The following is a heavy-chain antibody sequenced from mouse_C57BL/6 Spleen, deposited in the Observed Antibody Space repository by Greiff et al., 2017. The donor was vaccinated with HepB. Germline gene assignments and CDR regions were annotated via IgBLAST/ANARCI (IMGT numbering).Heavy chain of an antibody. CDR1: GFTFSNYW. CDR3: TGGTVVATDWYFDV. J-gene: IGHJ1*03. V-gene: IGHV6-3*01. CDR2: IRLKSDNYAT. Sequence: EVQLQQSGGGLVQPGGSMKLSCVASGFTFSNYWMNWVRQSPEKGLEWVAQIRLKSDNYATHYAESVKGRFTISRDDSKSSVYLQMNNLRAEDTGIYYCTGGTVVATDWYFDVWGTGTTVTVSS. D-gene: IGHD1-1*01.